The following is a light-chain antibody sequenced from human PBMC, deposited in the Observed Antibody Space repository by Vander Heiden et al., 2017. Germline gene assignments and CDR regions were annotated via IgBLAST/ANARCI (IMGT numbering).Light chain of an antibody. CDR2: GAS. CDR1: QNIGNY. Sequence: DIQMTQSPSSLTPSVGDRVTFTCRASQNIGNYLNWYQQKPGKAPELLILGASTLVSGVPPRFSGGGSGTLFTLTISSLQPEDFAAYHCQQSYSIPRTFGQGTKLEI. V-gene: IGKV1-39*01. CDR3: QQSYSIPRT. J-gene: IGKJ2*01.